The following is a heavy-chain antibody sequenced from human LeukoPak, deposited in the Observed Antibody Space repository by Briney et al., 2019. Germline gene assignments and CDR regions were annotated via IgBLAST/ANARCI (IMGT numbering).Heavy chain of an antibody. V-gene: IGHV3-11*05. J-gene: IGHJ4*02. CDR2: ISSSGSYT. D-gene: IGHD5-12*01. CDR3: ARDIGGYDSKKFDY. Sequence: PGGSLRLSCAASGFTFSDYYMSWIRQAPGKGLEWVSYISSSGSYTNYADSVKGRFTISRDNVKKSVYLQMNSLRAEDTAVYYCARDIGGYDSKKFDYWGQGTLVTVSS. CDR1: GFTFSDYY.